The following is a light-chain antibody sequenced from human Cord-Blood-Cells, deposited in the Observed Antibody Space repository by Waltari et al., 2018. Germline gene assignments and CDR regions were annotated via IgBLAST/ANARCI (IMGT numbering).Light chain of an antibody. CDR2: DAS. Sequence: DIQMTQSPSSLSASVGDRVTITCQASQDISNYLNWYQQKPGNGPKLLIYDASNLETGVPSRFSGSGSGTDFTFTISSLQPEDIATYYCQQYDNLPLTFGGGTKVEIK. V-gene: IGKV1-33*01. J-gene: IGKJ4*01. CDR1: QDISNY. CDR3: QQYDNLPLT.